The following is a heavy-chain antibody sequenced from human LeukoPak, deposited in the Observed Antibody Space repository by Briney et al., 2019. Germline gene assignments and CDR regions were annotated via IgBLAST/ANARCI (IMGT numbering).Heavy chain of an antibody. CDR3: ARDPSYYSSAFDI. D-gene: IGHD3-10*01. J-gene: IGHJ3*02. CDR1: GGTFSSYA. CDR2: IIPIFGTA. Sequence: ASVKVSCKASGGTFSSYAISWVRQAPGQGLEWMGGIIPIFGTANYAQKFQGRVTITADESTSTAYMELSSLRSEDTAVYYCARDPSYYSSAFDIWGQGTMVTVSS. V-gene: IGHV1-69*13.